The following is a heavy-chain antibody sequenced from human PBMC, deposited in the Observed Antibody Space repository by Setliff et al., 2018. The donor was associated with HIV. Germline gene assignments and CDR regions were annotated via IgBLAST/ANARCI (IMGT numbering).Heavy chain of an antibody. Sequence: KTSETLSLTCAVYGGPLSGHYWSWIRQPPGQGLEWIGETSHSGKTDYNPSLKSRVTISVDTSKNKFSLKLTSVTAADTAVYFCVTSSSWSSRLNFWGPGMLVTVSS. CDR1: GGPLSGHY. V-gene: IGHV4-34*01. D-gene: IGHD2-2*01. J-gene: IGHJ4*02. CDR3: VTSSSWSSRLNF. CDR2: TSHSGKT.